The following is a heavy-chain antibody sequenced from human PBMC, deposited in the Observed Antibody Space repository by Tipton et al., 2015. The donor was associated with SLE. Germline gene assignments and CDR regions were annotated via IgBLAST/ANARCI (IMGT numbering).Heavy chain of an antibody. Sequence: TLSLTCTVSGGSISSYYWSWIRQPPGKGLEWIGYIYYSGSTNYNPSLKSRVTISVDTSKNQFSLKLSSVTAADTAVYYCAREYYYVPGAFDHWGQGTLVTVSS. D-gene: IGHD3-10*02. J-gene: IGHJ4*02. CDR2: IYYSGST. V-gene: IGHV4-59*01. CDR3: AREYYYVPGAFDH. CDR1: GGSISSYY.